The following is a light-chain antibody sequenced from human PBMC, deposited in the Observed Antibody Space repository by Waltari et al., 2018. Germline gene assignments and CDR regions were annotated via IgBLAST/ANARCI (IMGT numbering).Light chain of an antibody. CDR3: QQGYSYPWT. Sequence: DIQMTQSPSSLSASVGDTVTITCQASQGIGNNLNWYQQKPGKAPKLLIYRASSLQSGIPSRFSVSGSWTYFTLTISSLQPEDFATYYCQQGYSYPWTFGQGTKVEIK. J-gene: IGKJ1*01. V-gene: IGKV1-16*01. CDR1: QGIGNN. CDR2: RAS.